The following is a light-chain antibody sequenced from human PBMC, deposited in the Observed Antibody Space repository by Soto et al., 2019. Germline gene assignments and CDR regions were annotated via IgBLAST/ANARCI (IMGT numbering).Light chain of an antibody. CDR1: QSVSSY. CDR2: DAS. Sequence: EIVLTQSRATLSLSPGERATLSCRASQSVSSYLAWYQQKPGQAPRLLIYDASNRATGIPARFSGSGSGTDFTLTISSLVPEDFAVYYCQQRSNWPRTFGQGTKVDIK. J-gene: IGKJ1*01. CDR3: QQRSNWPRT. V-gene: IGKV3-11*01.